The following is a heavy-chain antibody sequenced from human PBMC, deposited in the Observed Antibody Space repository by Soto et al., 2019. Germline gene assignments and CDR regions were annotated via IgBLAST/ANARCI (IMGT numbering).Heavy chain of an antibody. CDR2: VHYSGNT. Sequence: PSETLSLTCTVSGGSIRSGDYYWSWIRQTPERGLEWCGYVHYSGNTFYNPSLKSRATISLDTSRNQFSLNLSSVTAADSAVYYCARLGGYYDSSGYRIGIAFDIWGQVTMVTVSS. CDR3: ARLGGYYDSSGYRIGIAFDI. CDR1: GGSIRSGDYY. J-gene: IGHJ3*02. V-gene: IGHV4-30-4*01. D-gene: IGHD3-22*01.